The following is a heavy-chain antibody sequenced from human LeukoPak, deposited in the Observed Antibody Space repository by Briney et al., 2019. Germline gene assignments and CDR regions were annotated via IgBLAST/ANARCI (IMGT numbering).Heavy chain of an antibody. Sequence: GGSLRLSCAASGFTFSNAWMSWVRQAPGKGLEWVGRIKSKTDGGTTDYAAPVKGRFTISRDDSKNTLYLQMNSLKTEDTAVYYCTATYYYGSGSYWSIDYWGQGTLVTVSS. V-gene: IGHV3-15*01. CDR1: GFTFSNAW. J-gene: IGHJ4*02. CDR3: TATYYYGSGSYWSIDY. CDR2: IKSKTDGGTT. D-gene: IGHD3-10*01.